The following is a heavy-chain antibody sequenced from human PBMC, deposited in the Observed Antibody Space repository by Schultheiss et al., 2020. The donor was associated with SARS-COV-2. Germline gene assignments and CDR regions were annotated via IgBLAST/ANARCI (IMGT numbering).Heavy chain of an antibody. Sequence: ASVKVSCKASGYTFTGYYMHWVRQAPGQGLEWMGWINPNSGGTNYAQNFQDWVTMTRDTSISTAYVEIYSLKSDDTAVFYCARSNRATSSLYDLWGQGTLVTVSS. D-gene: IGHD2-2*01. V-gene: IGHV1-2*04. CDR2: INPNSGGT. J-gene: IGHJ5*02. CDR3: ARSNRATSSLYDL. CDR1: GYTFTGYY.